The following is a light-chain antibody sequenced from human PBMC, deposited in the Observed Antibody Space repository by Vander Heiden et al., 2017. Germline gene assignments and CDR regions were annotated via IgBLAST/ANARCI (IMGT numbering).Light chain of an antibody. Sequence: DIQLTQSPSTLPASVGDRATITCRASQSSTSWLAWYQQKPGKAPKRLIYEASSWQSGVPARFSGSGSGTDFSLTISSLQSDDVAIYYCKQDNRYSRTFGQGTKVEIK. J-gene: IGKJ1*01. CDR2: EAS. CDR3: KQDNRYSRT. V-gene: IGKV1-5*01. CDR1: QSSTSW.